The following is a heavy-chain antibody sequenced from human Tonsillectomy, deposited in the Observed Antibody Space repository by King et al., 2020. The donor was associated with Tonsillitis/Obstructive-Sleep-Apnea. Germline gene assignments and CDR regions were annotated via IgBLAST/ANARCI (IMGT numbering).Heavy chain of an antibody. CDR2: IYSGGST. J-gene: IGHJ6*03. D-gene: IGHD2-15*01. CDR3: ARGGSHSDYYYYYMDV. Sequence: VQLVESGGGLVQPGGSLRLSCAASGFTVSSNYMSWVRQAPGKGLEWVSVIYSGGSTYYADSVKGRFTISRHNSKNTLYLQMNSLRAEDTAVYYCARGGSHSDYYYYYMDVWGKGTTVTVSS. V-gene: IGHV3-53*04. CDR1: GFTVSSNY.